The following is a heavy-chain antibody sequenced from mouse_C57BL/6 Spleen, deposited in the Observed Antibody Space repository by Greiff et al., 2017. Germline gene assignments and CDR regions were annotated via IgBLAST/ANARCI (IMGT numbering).Heavy chain of an antibody. D-gene: IGHD2-4*01. J-gene: IGHJ2*01. CDR3: ARAGDYDEGY. CDR2: IDPSDSET. V-gene: IGHV1-52*01. Sequence: QVQLQQPGAELVRPGSSVKLSCKASGYTFTSYWMHWVKQRPIQGLEWIGNIDPSDSETHYNQKFKDKATLTVDKSSSTAYMQLSSLTSEDSAVYYCARAGDYDEGYWGQGTTLTVSS. CDR1: GYTFTSYW.